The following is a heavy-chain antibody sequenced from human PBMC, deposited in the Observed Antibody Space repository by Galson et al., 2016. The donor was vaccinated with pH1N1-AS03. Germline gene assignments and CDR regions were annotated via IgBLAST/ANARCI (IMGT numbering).Heavy chain of an antibody. CDR1: GGTFSSYA. D-gene: IGHD3-3*01. CDR2: IIAMFGTA. J-gene: IGHJ3*02. V-gene: IGHV1-69*06. Sequence: SVKVSCKASGGTFSSYAISWVRQAPGQGLEWMGGIIAMFGTANYAPKVQGRVTITADKATNTAHMELSSLRSEDTAVYYCARDANYDFWSGQDAFDIWGQGTMGTVSS. CDR3: ARDANYDFWSGQDAFDI.